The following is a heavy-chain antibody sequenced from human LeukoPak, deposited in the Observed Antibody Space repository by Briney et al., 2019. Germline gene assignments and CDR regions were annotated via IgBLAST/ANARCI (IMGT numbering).Heavy chain of an antibody. J-gene: IGHJ4*02. Sequence: SETLSLTCTVSGGSISSGDYYWSWIRQPPGKGLEWIGYIYDSGSTYYNPSLKSRVTISVDTSKNQFSLKLSSVTAADTAVYYCARGGYYYGSALDYWGQGTLVTVSS. V-gene: IGHV4-30-4*08. CDR2: IYDSGST. CDR3: ARGGYYYGSALDY. D-gene: IGHD3-10*01. CDR1: GGSISSGDYY.